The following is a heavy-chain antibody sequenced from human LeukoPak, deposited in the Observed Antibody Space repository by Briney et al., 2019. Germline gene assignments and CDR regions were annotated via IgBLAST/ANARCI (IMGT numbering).Heavy chain of an antibody. V-gene: IGHV3-21*05. CDR2: INDDSSDI. CDR3: ARDTFQPGLIDS. Sequence: PGGSLRLSCAASGFTFSLYAMNWVRQAPGKGREWVSYINDDSSDIHYAGSVRGRFTISRDDARKTLYLQLSSLRVEDTAVYYCARDTFQPGLIDSWGQGTLVTVSS. D-gene: IGHD2-2*01. J-gene: IGHJ4*02. CDR1: GFTFSLYA.